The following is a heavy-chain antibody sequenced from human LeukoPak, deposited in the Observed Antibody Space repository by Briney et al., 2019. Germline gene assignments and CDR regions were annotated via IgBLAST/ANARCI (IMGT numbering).Heavy chain of an antibody. CDR2: IYYSGGT. V-gene: IGHV4-39*01. J-gene: IGHJ4*02. Sequence: PAETLSLTCTVSGGSLSSSSFYWGWLRQPPGRGLEWIGSIYYSGGTSYNPSLKSRVTISVDTSKNQFSLKLSSVTAADTAVYYCARLPTITFFDYWGQGTLVTVSS. CDR1: GGSLSSSSFY. CDR3: ARLPTITFFDY. D-gene: IGHD5-12*01.